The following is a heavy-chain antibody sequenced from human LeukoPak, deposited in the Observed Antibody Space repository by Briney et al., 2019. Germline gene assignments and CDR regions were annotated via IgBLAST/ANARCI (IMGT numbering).Heavy chain of an antibody. D-gene: IGHD2-15*01. V-gene: IGHV2-5*01. CDR1: GVSLSTTRVG. CDR2: IDWTGDK. CDR3: ARTIVVAVSSRPVREFDY. J-gene: IGHJ4*02. Sequence: SGPTLVNPTQTLTLTCAFSGVSLSTTRVGVGWIRQPPGKALEWLALIDWTGDKRYSPSLKSRLTITKDTSKNQVVLTMTNMDPVDTATYYCARTIVVAVSSRPVREFDYWGQGTLVTVPS.